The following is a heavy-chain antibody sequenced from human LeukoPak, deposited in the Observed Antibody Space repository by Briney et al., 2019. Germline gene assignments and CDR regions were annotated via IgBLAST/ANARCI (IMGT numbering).Heavy chain of an antibody. V-gene: IGHV1-8*01. J-gene: IGHJ4*02. CDR1: GYTFTSYD. CDR2: MNPNSGNT. Sequence: AASVKVSCKASGYTFTSYDINWVRQATGQGLEWMGWMNPNSGNTGYAQKFQGRVTMTRNTSISTAYMELSSLRSEDTAVYYCARGPGRDGYNRGGYWGQGTLVTVSS. CDR3: ARGPGRDGYNRGGY. D-gene: IGHD5-24*01.